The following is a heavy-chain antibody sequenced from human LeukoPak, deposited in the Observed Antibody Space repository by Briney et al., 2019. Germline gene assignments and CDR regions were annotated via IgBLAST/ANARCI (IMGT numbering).Heavy chain of an antibody. CDR1: GYTFTDYY. CDR3: ANGSGYDPGRSGVTADYYYYGMDV. V-gene: IGHV1-2*02. CDR2: INANRGGT. Sequence: ASVKVSCKASGYTFTDYYMHWVRQAPGQGLEWMGWINANRGGTNYAQKFQGRVTMTRDTSISTAYMELSRLRSDDTAVYYCANGSGYDPGRSGVTADYYYYGMDVWGQGTTVTVPS. J-gene: IGHJ6*02. D-gene: IGHD5-12*01.